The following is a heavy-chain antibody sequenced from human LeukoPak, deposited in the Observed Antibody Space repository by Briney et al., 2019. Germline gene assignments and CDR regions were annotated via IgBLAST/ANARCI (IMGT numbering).Heavy chain of an antibody. Sequence: ASVKVPCKVSGYTLTELSMHWVRQAPGKGLEWMGGFDPEDGETIYAQKFQGRVTMTEDTSTDTAYMELSSLRSEDTAVYYCATGFTVATRYFDYWGQGTLVTVSS. D-gene: IGHD4-23*01. CDR2: FDPEDGET. J-gene: IGHJ4*02. V-gene: IGHV1-24*01. CDR3: ATGFTVATRYFDY. CDR1: GYTLTELS.